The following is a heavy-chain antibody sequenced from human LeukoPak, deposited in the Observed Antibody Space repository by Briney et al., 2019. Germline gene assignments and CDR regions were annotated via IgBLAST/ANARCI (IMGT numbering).Heavy chain of an antibody. V-gene: IGHV4-34*01. D-gene: IGHD6-19*01. Sequence: SETLSLTCAVYGGSFSSYYWSWIRQPPGKGLEWIGEINHSGSTNYNPSLKSRVTISVDTSKNQFSLKLSSVTAADTAVYYCARGLAVAGVGVDYWGQGTLVTVSS. CDR3: ARGLAVAGVGVDY. J-gene: IGHJ4*02. CDR1: GGSFSSYY. CDR2: INHSGST.